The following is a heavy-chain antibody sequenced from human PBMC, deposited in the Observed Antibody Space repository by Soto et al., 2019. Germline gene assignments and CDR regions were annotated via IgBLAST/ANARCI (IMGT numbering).Heavy chain of an antibody. Sequence: QVQLQESGPGLVKPSETLSLTCTVSGGSVSSGSYYWSWIRQPPGKGLEWIGYIYYSGSPNYNPSLKSRVTISVDTSKNQFSLKLSSVTAADTAVYYCARVPMITFGGVIASFDYWGQGTLVTVSS. V-gene: IGHV4-61*01. CDR2: IYYSGSP. CDR3: ARVPMITFGGVIASFDY. CDR1: GGSVSSGSYY. J-gene: IGHJ4*02. D-gene: IGHD3-16*02.